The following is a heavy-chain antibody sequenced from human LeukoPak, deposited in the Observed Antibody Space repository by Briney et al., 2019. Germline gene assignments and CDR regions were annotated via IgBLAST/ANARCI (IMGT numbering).Heavy chain of an antibody. CDR3: ARGKRTYYDYVWGSYWPGRWFDP. Sequence: SETLSLTCTVSGGSISSGDYYWSWIRQPPGKGLEWIGYIYYSGSTYYNPSLKSRVTISVDTSKNQFSLKLSSVTAADTGVYYCARGKRTYYDYVWGSYWPGRWFDPWGQGTLVTVSS. V-gene: IGHV4-30-4*01. D-gene: IGHD3-16*01. CDR1: GGSISSGDYY. CDR2: IYYSGST. J-gene: IGHJ5*02.